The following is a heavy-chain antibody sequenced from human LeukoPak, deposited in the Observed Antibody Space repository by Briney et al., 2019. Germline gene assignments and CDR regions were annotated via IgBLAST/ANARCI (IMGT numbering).Heavy chain of an antibody. D-gene: IGHD2-15*01. Sequence: PSETLSLTCVVSGGSVSGYYWGWIRQPPGRGLEWIGYVYYSGSTNYNPSFKSRITISVDTSRNQFSLQLSSVTAADTAVYYCARIHRYCSGGACYVPDNWGQGTLVAVSS. V-gene: IGHV4-59*02. J-gene: IGHJ4*02. CDR3: ARIHRYCSGGACYVPDN. CDR1: GGSVSGYY. CDR2: VYYSGST.